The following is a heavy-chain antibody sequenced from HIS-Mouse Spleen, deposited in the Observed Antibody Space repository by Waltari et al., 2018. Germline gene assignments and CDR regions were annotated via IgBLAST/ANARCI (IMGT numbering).Heavy chain of an antibody. CDR3: AREIPYSSSWYDWYFDL. Sequence: QLQLQESGPGLVKPSETLSLTCTVSGGSISSSSYYWGWIRQPPGKGLEWIGSIYYSGITYHNPSLKSRVTRSVDTSKNQCSLKLSSVTAADTAVYYCAREIPYSSSWYDWYFDLWGRGTLVTVSS. V-gene: IGHV4-39*07. D-gene: IGHD6-13*01. CDR2: IYYSGIT. CDR1: GGSISSSSYY. J-gene: IGHJ2*01.